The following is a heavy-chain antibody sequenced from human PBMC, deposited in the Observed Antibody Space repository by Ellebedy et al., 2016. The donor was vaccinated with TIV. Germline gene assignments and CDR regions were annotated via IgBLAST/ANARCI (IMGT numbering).Heavy chain of an antibody. J-gene: IGHJ5*02. CDR3: ARHGLTGTTYWFDP. Sequence: ASVKVSXXASGYTFTSYGISWVRQAPGQGLEWMGWISAYNGNTNYAQKLQGRVTMTTDKSTSTAYMELSSLRSEDTAVYYCARHGLTGTTYWFDPWGQGTLVTVSS. CDR1: GYTFTSYG. D-gene: IGHD1-7*01. V-gene: IGHV1-18*01. CDR2: ISAYNGNT.